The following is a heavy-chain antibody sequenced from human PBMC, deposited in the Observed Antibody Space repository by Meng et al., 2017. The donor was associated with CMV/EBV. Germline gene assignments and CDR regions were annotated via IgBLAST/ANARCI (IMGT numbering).Heavy chain of an antibody. J-gene: IGHJ4*02. V-gene: IGHV3-21*01. CDR2: ISSSSSYI. CDR3: ASYHHSSSQLYFDY. D-gene: IGHD6-13*01. CDR1: GFTFSSYS. Sequence: GESLKISCAASGFTFSSYSMNWVRQAPGKGLEWVSSISSSSSYIYYADSVKGRFTISRDNAKNSLYLQMNSLRAEDTAVYYCASYHHSSSQLYFDYWGQGTLGT.